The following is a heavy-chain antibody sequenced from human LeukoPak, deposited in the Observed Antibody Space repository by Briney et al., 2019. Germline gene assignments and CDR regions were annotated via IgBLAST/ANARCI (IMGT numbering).Heavy chain of an antibody. D-gene: IGHD3-10*01. CDR1: GFTFSSYA. V-gene: IGHV3-66*01. Sequence: GGSLRLSCGASGFTFSSYAMSWVRQAPGKGLEWVSLIYSDDSTQYADSVKGRFTISRDNSKNTLYLQLHSLRVEDTAVYYCARALHYYYGMDVWGQGTTVTVSS. CDR2: IYSDDST. J-gene: IGHJ6*02. CDR3: ARALHYYYGMDV.